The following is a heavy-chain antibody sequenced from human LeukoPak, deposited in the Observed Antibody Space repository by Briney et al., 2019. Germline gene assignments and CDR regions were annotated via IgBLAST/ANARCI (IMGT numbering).Heavy chain of an antibody. CDR3: ARSKAHLSTSWYGTWFDP. J-gene: IGHJ5*02. D-gene: IGHD2-2*01. Sequence: SETLSLACTVSGYSVSSGHYWGWVRQPPGKGLQWFGSVYHSGDTYYNPSLKSRVTISVDTSKNQLSLKLSSVTAADTAVYYCARSKAHLSTSWYGTWFDPWGQGTLVTVSS. CDR1: GYSVSSGHY. V-gene: IGHV4-38-2*02. CDR2: VYHSGDT.